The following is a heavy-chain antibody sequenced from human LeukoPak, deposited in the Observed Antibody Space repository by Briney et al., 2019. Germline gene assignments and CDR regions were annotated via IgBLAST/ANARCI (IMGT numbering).Heavy chain of an antibody. CDR1: GGSISTSNYY. Sequence: PSETLSLTCTVSGGSISTSNYYWGWIRQPPGKGLEWIGNIFYSGSTYYSPSLRSRVTISLDTSRNQFSLKLNSVTAADTAVYYCARGYSGYDSPDYWGQGTLVTVSS. J-gene: IGHJ4*02. V-gene: IGHV4-39*07. D-gene: IGHD5-12*01. CDR2: IFYSGST. CDR3: ARGYSGYDSPDY.